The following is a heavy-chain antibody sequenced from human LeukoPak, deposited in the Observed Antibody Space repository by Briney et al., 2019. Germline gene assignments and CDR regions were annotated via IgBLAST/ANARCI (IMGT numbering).Heavy chain of an antibody. V-gene: IGHV3-7*03. CDR2: IKQDGSEK. D-gene: IGHD3-22*01. Sequence: GGSLRLSCAASGFTFSSYWMSWVRQAPGKGLEWVANIKQDGSEKYYVDSVKGRFTISRDNAKNSLYLQMNSLRAEDTALYYCASLHSFDYDSSGGGFQHWGQGTLVTVSS. CDR1: GFTFSSYW. J-gene: IGHJ1*01. CDR3: ASLHSFDYDSSGGGFQH.